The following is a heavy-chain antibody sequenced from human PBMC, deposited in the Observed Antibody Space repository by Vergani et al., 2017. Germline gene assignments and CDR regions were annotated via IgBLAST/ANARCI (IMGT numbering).Heavy chain of an antibody. Sequence: QVQLVQSGAEVKKPGSSVKVSCKASGGTFSSYAISGVRQAPGQGLEWMGGIIPIFGTANYAQKFQGRVTITADESTSTAYMELSSLRSEDTAVYYCARAGEGRLLRFLEWLLYTDYWGPGTLVTVSS. V-gene: IGHV1-69*01. CDR1: GGTFSSYA. CDR2: IIPIFGTA. J-gene: IGHJ4*02. CDR3: ARAGEGRLLRFLEWLLYTDY. D-gene: IGHD3-3*01.